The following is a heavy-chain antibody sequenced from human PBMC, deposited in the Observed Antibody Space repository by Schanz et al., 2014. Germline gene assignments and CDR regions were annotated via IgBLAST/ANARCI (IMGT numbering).Heavy chain of an antibody. D-gene: IGHD2-2*01. CDR3: AKDSCSSTTCYGYGMDV. CDR2: ISGSGGST. V-gene: IGHV3-23*04. J-gene: IGHJ6*02. Sequence: EGQLAESGGGLVQPGGSLRLSCAVSGFTVSSNHMSWVRQAPGKGLEWVSGISGSGGSTYYADSVKGRFTISRDNSKTTLSLQMNSLRAEDTAVYYCAKDSCSSTTCYGYGMDVWGQGSTVTVSS. CDR1: GFTVSSNH.